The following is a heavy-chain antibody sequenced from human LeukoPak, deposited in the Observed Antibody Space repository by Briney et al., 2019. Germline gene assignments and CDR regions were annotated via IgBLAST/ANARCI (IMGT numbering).Heavy chain of an antibody. CDR3: AGMGGGLPTDYAFDI. D-gene: IGHD2-15*01. Sequence: GGALRLSCAASGFTLSSYGMHWGRQAPGQGGEGGAFIRYDGSNKYYADSVKGRFTISRDNSKSTLYLQMNSLRAEDTAVYYCAGMGGGLPTDYAFDIWGQGTMVTVSS. CDR2: IRYDGSNK. J-gene: IGHJ3*02. V-gene: IGHV3-30*02. CDR1: GFTLSSYG.